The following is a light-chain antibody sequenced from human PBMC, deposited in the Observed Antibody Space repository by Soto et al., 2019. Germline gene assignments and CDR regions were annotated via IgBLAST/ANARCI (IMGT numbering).Light chain of an antibody. J-gene: IGKJ4*01. CDR1: QSVINNY. Sequence: EIVLTQSPATLSLSPGERATLFCRASQSVINNYVAWYQQKPGQAPRLLIYDAFSRATGIPDRFSGRGSGTDFTLTISRLEPEDFAVYYCQQYESSLILGGGTKVDIK. CDR2: DAF. CDR3: QQYESSLI. V-gene: IGKV3-20*01.